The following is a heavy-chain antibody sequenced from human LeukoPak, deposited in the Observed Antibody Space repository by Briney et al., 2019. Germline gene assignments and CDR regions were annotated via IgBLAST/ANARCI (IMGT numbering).Heavy chain of an antibody. J-gene: IGHJ4*02. V-gene: IGHV3-48*03. CDR1: GFTFSSYE. CDR3: AIEPGSRYRGGKGY. CDR2: ISSSGSTI. Sequence: PGGSLRLSCAASGFTFSSYEMNWVRQAPGTGLEWVSYISSSGSTIYYADSVKGRFTISRDNAKNSLYLQMNSLRAEDTAVYYCAIEPGSRYRGGKGYWGQGTLVTVSS. D-gene: IGHD2-2*01.